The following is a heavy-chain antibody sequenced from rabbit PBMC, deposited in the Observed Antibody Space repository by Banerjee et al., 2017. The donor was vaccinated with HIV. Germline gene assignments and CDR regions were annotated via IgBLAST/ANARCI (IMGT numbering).Heavy chain of an antibody. J-gene: IGHJ4*01. CDR2: IGAGSSGST. Sequence: QEQLEESGGDLVKPGASLTLTCTASGFSFSSSYWICWVRQAPGKGLEWIACIGAGSSGSTYYASWAKGRFTISKTSSTTATLQMTSLTAADTATYFCARDLAAVIGWNFGLWGPGTLVTVS. D-gene: IGHD1-1*01. CDR3: ARDLAAVIGWNFGL. CDR1: GFSFSSSYW. V-gene: IGHV1S45*01.